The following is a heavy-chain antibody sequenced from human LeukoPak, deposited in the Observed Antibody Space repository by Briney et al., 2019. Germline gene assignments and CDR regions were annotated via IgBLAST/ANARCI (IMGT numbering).Heavy chain of an antibody. CDR2: IYYSGST. J-gene: IGHJ4*02. Sequence: SETLSLTCTVSGGSISSGRYYWTWIRQPAGKGLEWIGSIYYSGSTYYNPSLKSRVTISVDTSKNQFSLKLSSVTAADTAVYYCARVGYYDSSGYLDYWGQGTQATVSS. CDR1: GGSISSGRYY. CDR3: ARVGYYDSSGYLDY. V-gene: IGHV4-39*07. D-gene: IGHD3-22*01.